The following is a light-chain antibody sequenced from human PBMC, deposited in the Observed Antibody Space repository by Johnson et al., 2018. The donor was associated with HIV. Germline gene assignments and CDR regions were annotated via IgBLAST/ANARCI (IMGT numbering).Light chain of an antibody. CDR2: DNN. CDR1: SSNIGNNY. J-gene: IGLJ1*01. Sequence: QSVLTQSPSVSAAPGQKVTISCSGSSSNIGNNYVSWYQQLPGTAPKLLIYDNNKRPSGIPDRFSGSKSGTSATLGITGLQTGDEADYYCGTWDSSLSAFVFGPGTKATVL. CDR3: GTWDSSLSAFV. V-gene: IGLV1-51*01.